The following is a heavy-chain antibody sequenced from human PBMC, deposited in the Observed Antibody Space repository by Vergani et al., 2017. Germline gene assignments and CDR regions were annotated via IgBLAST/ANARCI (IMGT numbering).Heavy chain of an antibody. CDR3: ARLKALRYNWFDP. CDR2: IKSKTDGGTT. CDR1: GFTFSNAW. D-gene: IGHD3-9*01. J-gene: IGHJ5*02. V-gene: IGHV3-15*01. Sequence: EVQLVESGGSLVKPGGSLRLSCAASGFTFSNAWMSWVRQAPGKGLEWVGRIKSKTDGGTTDYAAPVKGRFTISRDDSKNTLYLQMNSLRAEDTAVYYCARLKALRYNWFDPWGQGTLVTVSS.